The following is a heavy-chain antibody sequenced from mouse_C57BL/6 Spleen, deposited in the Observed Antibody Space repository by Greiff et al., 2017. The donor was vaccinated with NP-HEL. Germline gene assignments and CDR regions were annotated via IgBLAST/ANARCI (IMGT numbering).Heavy chain of an antibody. Sequence: QVQLQQSGAELVKPGASVKLSCKASGYTFTSYWMHWVKQRPGQGLEWIGMIHPNSGSTNYNEKFKSKATLTVDKSSSTAYMQLSSLTSEDSAVYYCARWDYGSSYDYYAMDYWGQGTSVTVSS. D-gene: IGHD1-1*01. CDR1: GYTFTSYW. V-gene: IGHV1-64*01. CDR2: IHPNSGST. CDR3: ARWDYGSSYDYYAMDY. J-gene: IGHJ4*01.